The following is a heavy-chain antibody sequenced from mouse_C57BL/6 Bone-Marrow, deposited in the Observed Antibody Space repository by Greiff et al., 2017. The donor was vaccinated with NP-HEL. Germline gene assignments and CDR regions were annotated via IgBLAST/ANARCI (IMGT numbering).Heavy chain of an antibody. CDR1: GYTFTSYW. J-gene: IGHJ4*01. Sequence: QVQLQQPGAELVKPGASVKLSCKASGYTFTSYWMHWVKQRPGRGLEWIGKIDPNSGGTKYTEKFKSKATLTVDTPSRTAYMQLSSLPSEDSAVYYCASGYFYYYAMDYWGQGTSVTVSS. CDR3: ASGYFYYYAMDY. V-gene: IGHV1-72*01. CDR2: IDPNSGGT. D-gene: IGHD2-3*01.